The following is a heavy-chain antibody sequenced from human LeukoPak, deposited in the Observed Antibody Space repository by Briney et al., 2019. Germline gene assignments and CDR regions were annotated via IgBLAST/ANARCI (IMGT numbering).Heavy chain of an antibody. V-gene: IGHV3-7*01. CDR2: IKQDGSEK. Sequence: GGSLRLSCAASGFTFSSYAMSWVRQAPGKGLEWVANIKQDGSEKYYVDSVKGRFTISRDNAKNSLYLQMNSLRAEDTAVYYCARAPLFDSSGWYMGDYWGQGTLVTVSS. CDR3: ARAPLFDSSGWYMGDY. CDR1: GFTFSSYA. J-gene: IGHJ4*02. D-gene: IGHD6-19*01.